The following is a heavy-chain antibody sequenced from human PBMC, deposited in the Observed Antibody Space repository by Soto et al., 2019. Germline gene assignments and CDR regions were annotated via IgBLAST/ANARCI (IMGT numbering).Heavy chain of an antibody. CDR1: GGSISSSSYY. V-gene: IGHV4-39*01. J-gene: IGHJ3*02. CDR3: ASGYSGYETRGDAFEI. D-gene: IGHD5-12*01. Sequence: SETLSLTCTVSGGSISSSSYYWGWIRQPPGKGLEWIGSIYYSGSTYYNPSLKSRVTISVDTSKNQFSLKLSSVTAADTAVYYCASGYSGYETRGDAFEIWGQGTMVTVSS. CDR2: IYYSGST.